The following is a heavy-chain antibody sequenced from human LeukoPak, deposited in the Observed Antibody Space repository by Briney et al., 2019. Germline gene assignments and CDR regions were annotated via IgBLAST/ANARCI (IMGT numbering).Heavy chain of an antibody. Sequence: SETLSLTCTVSGGSISSYYWSWIRQPPGKGLEWIGYISYSGSTNYNPSLKSRVTISVDTSKNQFSLKLNSVTAADTAVYYCARYIWGSYPTFEDYWGEGSLVTVSS. V-gene: IGHV4-59*01. CDR2: ISYSGST. CDR1: GGSISSYY. J-gene: IGHJ4*02. D-gene: IGHD3-16*02. CDR3: ARYIWGSYPTFEDY.